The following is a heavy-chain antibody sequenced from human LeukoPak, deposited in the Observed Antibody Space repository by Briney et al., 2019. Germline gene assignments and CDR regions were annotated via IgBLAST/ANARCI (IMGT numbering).Heavy chain of an antibody. CDR1: GGSFSGYY. Sequence: PSETLSLTCAVYGGSFSGYYWSWIRQPPGKGLEWIGEINHSGSTNYNPSLKSRVTISVDTSKNQFSLKLSSVTAADTAVYYCARRGYGSGSYYRGPLRYYMDVWGKGTTVTISS. V-gene: IGHV4-34*01. CDR2: INHSGST. J-gene: IGHJ6*03. D-gene: IGHD3-10*01. CDR3: ARRGYGSGSYYRGPLRYYMDV.